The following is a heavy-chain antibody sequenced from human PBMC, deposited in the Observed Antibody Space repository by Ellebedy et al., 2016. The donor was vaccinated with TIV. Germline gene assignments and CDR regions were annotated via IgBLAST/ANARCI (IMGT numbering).Heavy chain of an antibody. J-gene: IGHJ4*02. Sequence: GESLKISXAASGFTFSDYYMSWIRQAPGKGLEWVSYISSSGSTIYYADSVKGRFTISRDNAKNSLYLQMNSLRAEDTAVYYCASAYSIAAAGGADYFDYWGQGTLVTVSS. CDR2: ISSSGSTI. V-gene: IGHV3-11*01. D-gene: IGHD6-13*01. CDR3: ASAYSIAAAGGADYFDY. CDR1: GFTFSDYY.